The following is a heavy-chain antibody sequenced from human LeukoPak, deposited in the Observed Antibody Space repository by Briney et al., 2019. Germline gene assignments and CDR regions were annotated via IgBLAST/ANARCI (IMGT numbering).Heavy chain of an antibody. D-gene: IGHD6-19*01. J-gene: IGHJ4*02. V-gene: IGHV3-15*01. Sequence: GGSLRLSCAASGFTFSNAWMSWVRQAPGKGLEWVGRVKSKTDGGTTDCAAPVKGRFTISRDDSKNTLYLQMNSLKTEDTAVYYCTTAGIPVAGPYFDYWGQGTLVTVSS. CDR2: VKSKTDGGTT. CDR3: TTAGIPVAGPYFDY. CDR1: GFTFSNAW.